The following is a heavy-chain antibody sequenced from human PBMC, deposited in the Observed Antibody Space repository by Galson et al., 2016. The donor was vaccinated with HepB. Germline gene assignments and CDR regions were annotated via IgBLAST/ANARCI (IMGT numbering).Heavy chain of an antibody. V-gene: IGHV1-3*01. J-gene: IGHJ3*02. Sequence: SVKVSCKASGYPFSNYATHWLRQAPGQRLEWMWRINAGGGGTKYSQKFQARLSITRDTSAHIAYIELSGLRFEDTAVYFGARSTKITTIIVLIAGGAFYIWRQGTLVTVSS. D-gene: IGHD2/OR15-2a*01. CDR3: ARSTKITTIIVLIAGGAFYI. CDR2: INAGGGGT. CDR1: GYPFSNYA.